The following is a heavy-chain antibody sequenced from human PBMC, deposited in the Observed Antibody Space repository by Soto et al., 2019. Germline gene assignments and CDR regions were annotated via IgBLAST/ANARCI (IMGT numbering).Heavy chain of an antibody. CDR3: ARDPYYEYVWGSFDY. CDR1: GFTFSSYT. D-gene: IGHD3-16*01. V-gene: IGHV3-21*01. CDR2: ISTGSSYI. J-gene: IGHJ4*02. Sequence: ESGGGLVKPGGSLRLTCAASGFTFSSYTLNWVRQAPGKGLEWVSSISTGSSYIFYADSVKGRFTISRDNAKNSLYLQMNNLRAEDTAVYYCARDPYYEYVWGSFDYWGQGTLVTVSS.